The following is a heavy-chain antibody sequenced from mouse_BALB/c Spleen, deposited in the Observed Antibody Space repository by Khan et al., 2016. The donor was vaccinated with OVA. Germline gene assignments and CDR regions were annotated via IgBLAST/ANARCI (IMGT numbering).Heavy chain of an antibody. CDR1: GFNIKDYY. J-gene: IGHJ3*01. CDR2: IDPENGNT. D-gene: IGHD2-3*01. Sequence: VQLKQSGAELVRPGALVKLSCKASGFNIKDYYMHWVKQRPEQGLVWIGRIDPENGNTIYDPRLQGKASITSDTSSNTAHLQLSSLTSEDTAVYYCARDGYPPWFAYWGQGTLVTVSA. CDR3: ARDGYPPWFAY. V-gene: IGHV14-1*02.